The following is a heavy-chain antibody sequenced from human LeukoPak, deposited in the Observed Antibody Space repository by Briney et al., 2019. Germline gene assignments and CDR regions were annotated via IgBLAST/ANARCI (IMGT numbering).Heavy chain of an antibody. CDR1: GFTFSSYS. V-gene: IGHV3-21*01. J-gene: IGHJ4*02. CDR3: ARDDRKQQLAPGVDY. CDR2: ISSSSSYI. D-gene: IGHD6-13*01. Sequence: PGGSLRLSCAASGFTFSSYSMNWARQAPGKGLEWVSSISSSSSYIYYADSVKGRFTISRDNAKNSLYLQMNSLRAEDTAVYYCARDDRKQQLAPGVDYWGQGTLVTVSS.